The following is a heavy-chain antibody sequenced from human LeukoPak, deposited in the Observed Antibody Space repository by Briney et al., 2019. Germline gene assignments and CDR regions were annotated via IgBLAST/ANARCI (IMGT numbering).Heavy chain of an antibody. CDR1: GGSISSYY. Sequence: PSETLSLTCTVSGGSISSYYWSWIRQPPGKGLEWIGYIYYSGSTNYNPSLKSRVTISVDTSKNQFSLKLSSVTAADTAVYYCARDRSDGTNWSRYFDYWGQGTLVTVSS. J-gene: IGHJ4*02. CDR2: IYYSGST. V-gene: IGHV4-59*01. D-gene: IGHD2-2*01. CDR3: ARDRSDGTNWSRYFDY.